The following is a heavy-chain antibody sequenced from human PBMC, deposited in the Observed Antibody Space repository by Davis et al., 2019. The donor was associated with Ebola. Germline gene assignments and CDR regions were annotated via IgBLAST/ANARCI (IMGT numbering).Heavy chain of an antibody. Sequence: PGGSLRLSCAASGFTFNIFDMHWVRQAPGRGLEWVAFARSHGSDDHYADSVKGRFTISRDNSKNTLYLQMNSLRPEDTAVYYCAREPWEPAELKGVVADSWYFDYWGQGTLVTVSS. CDR2: ARSHGSDD. CDR3: AREPWEPAELKGVVADSWYFDY. D-gene: IGHD2-15*01. CDR1: GFTFNIFD. V-gene: IGHV3-30*02. J-gene: IGHJ4*02.